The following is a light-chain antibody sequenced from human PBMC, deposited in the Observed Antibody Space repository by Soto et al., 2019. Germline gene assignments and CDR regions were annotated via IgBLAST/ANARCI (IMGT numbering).Light chain of an antibody. CDR3: SSYAGSNNFGV. CDR1: SSDVGGYNY. Sequence: QYVLTQPPSASGSPGQSVTISCTGTSSDVGGYNYVSWYQQHPGKAPKLMIYEVSKRPSGVPDRFSGSKSGNTASLTVSGLQAEDEADYYCSSYAGSNNFGVFGGGTKVTVL. V-gene: IGLV2-8*01. J-gene: IGLJ2*01. CDR2: EVS.